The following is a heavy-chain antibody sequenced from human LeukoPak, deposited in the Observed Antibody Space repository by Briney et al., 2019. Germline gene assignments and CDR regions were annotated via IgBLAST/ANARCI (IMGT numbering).Heavy chain of an antibody. CDR3: ARGVTMIPHYDY. D-gene: IGHD3-22*01. Sequence: GGSQRLSCAASGFTFSTYGMHWVRQAPGKGLEWVAVIWYDGSNKYYADSVKGRFTLSRDNSKNTLYLQMNSLRAEDTAVYYCARGVTMIPHYDYWGPGTLVTVSS. CDR2: IWYDGSNK. J-gene: IGHJ4*01. V-gene: IGHV3-33*01. CDR1: GFTFSTYG.